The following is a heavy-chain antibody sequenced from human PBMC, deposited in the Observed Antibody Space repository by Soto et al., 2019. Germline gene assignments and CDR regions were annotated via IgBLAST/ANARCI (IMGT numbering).Heavy chain of an antibody. CDR2: ITWNSGNI. CDR1: GFTFDDYA. D-gene: IGHD6-6*01. CDR3: AKGVYSISHLIDY. J-gene: IGHJ4*02. V-gene: IGHV3-9*01. Sequence: GGSLRLSCAASGFTFDDYAMHWVRQAPGKGLEWVSGITWNSGNIGYADSVKGRFTISRDNAKNSLYLQMNSLRAEDTALYYCAKGVYSISHLIDYWGQGTLVTVSS.